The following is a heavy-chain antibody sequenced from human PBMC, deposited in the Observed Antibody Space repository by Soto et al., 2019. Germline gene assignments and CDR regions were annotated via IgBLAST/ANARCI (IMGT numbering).Heavy chain of an antibody. CDR2: MNPNSGNT. CDR1: GYTFTSYD. D-gene: IGHD2-8*01. Sequence: QVQLVQSGAEVKKPGASVKVSCKASGYTFTSYDINWVRQATGQGLEWMGWMNPNSGNTGYAQKFQGRVTMTRNTSISTAYMELSSLRSEDTAVYYCARVYCTNGVCPNWFDPWGQGTLVTVSS. CDR3: ARVYCTNGVCPNWFDP. V-gene: IGHV1-8*01. J-gene: IGHJ5*02.